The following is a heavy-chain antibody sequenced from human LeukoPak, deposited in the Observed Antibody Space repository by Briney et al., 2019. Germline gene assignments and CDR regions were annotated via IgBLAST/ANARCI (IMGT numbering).Heavy chain of an antibody. CDR3: ARRGYSYETYYFDY. CDR1: GSSISSYY. Sequence: SETLSLTCTVSGSSISSYYWSWIRQPPGKGLEWIGHISYTGSTNYNPSLKSRVTISIDTSKNQFSLKLSSVTAADTAVYYCARRGYSYETYYFDYWGQGALVTVSS. CDR2: ISYTGST. D-gene: IGHD5-18*01. J-gene: IGHJ4*02. V-gene: IGHV4-59*08.